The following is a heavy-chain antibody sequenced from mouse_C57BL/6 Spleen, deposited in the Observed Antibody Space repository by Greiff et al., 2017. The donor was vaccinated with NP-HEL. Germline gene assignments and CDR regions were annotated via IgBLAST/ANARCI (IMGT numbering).Heavy chain of an antibody. CDR1: GYTFTSYW. J-gene: IGHJ1*03. D-gene: IGHD1-1*01. CDR3: ATYYGSSHWYFDV. V-gene: IGHV1-7*01. CDR2: INPSSGYT. Sequence: QVQLQQSGAELANPGASVKLSCKASGYTFTSYWMHWVKQRPGQGLEWIGYINPSSGYTKYNQKFKDKATLTADKSSSTAYMQLSSLTYEDSAVYYCATYYGSSHWYFDVWGTGTTVTVSS.